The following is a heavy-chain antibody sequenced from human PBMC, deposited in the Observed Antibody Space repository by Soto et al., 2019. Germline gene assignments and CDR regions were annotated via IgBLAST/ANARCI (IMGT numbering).Heavy chain of an antibody. J-gene: IGHJ4*02. CDR3: ATSYGSGSAHFDN. D-gene: IGHD3-10*01. V-gene: IGHV1-69*02. CDR2: VIPIRGMS. CDR1: GDTXXXXT. Sequence: QVQLVQSGAEVKMPGSSVTVSCTASGDTXXXXTXXXXRQXPXXXXDSGRRVIPIRGMSDYAHKFQGRVSXTXDXXTXTVYIXVXXLXSXDTAVYYCATSYGSGSAHFDNWGQGTLVTVSS.